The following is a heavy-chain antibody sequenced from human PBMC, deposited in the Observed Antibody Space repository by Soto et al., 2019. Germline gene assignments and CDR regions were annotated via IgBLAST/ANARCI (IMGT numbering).Heavy chain of an antibody. V-gene: IGHV3-21*01. CDR3: ARAISSDAFKK. CDR1: GFTFSSYS. J-gene: IGHJ3*02. Sequence: EVQLVESGGGLVKPGGSLRLSCAASGFTFSSYSMNWVRQAPGKGLEWVSSISSGTNYIYYADSPKGRFTISRDNAKNSLYLQMNILRAEDTALYYCARAISSDAFKKWGQGTMFTVSS. CDR2: ISSGTNYI. D-gene: IGHD2-21*01.